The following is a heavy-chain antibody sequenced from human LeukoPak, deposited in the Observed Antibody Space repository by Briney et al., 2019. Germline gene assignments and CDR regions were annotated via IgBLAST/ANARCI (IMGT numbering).Heavy chain of an antibody. CDR3: ARGTAYPHRAFDI. Sequence: PGGSLRLSCAASGFTFSSFEMNWVRQAPGKGLEWVSYITSSGSAVYYVDSVKGRFTISRDNAKNSLYLQMNSLRAEDTAVYYCARGTAYPHRAFDIWGQGTVITVSS. CDR1: GFTFSSFE. V-gene: IGHV3-48*03. J-gene: IGHJ3*02. CDR2: ITSSGSAV. D-gene: IGHD1-7*01.